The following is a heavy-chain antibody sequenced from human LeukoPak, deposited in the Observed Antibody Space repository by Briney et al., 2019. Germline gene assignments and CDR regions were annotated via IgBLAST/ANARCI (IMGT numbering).Heavy chain of an antibody. CDR1: GYTFTSYY. D-gene: IGHD2-21*02. CDR2: INPSGGST. V-gene: IGHV1-46*01. CDR3: AILVVTAVSFDY. J-gene: IGHJ4*02. Sequence: ASVKVSCKASGYTFTSYYMHWVRQAPGQGLEWMGIINPSGGSTSYAQKFQGRVTITADKSTSTAYMELSSLRSEDTAVYYCAILVVTAVSFDYWGQGTLVTVSS.